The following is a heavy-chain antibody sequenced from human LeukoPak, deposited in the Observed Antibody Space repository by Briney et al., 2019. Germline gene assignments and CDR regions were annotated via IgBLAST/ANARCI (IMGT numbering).Heavy chain of an antibody. D-gene: IGHD2-8*01. V-gene: IGHV1-46*01. CDR1: GYNFISFY. Sequence: ASVKGSCKASGYNFISFYMHWVRQATGQGLEWMGIINPSGGSTSYAQKFQDRVTMTRDTSTSTVYMELSSLKSEDTAVYYCAREDVVLVDAVRYYYYGMDVWGQGTTVTVSS. CDR3: AREDVVLVDAVRYYYYGMDV. CDR2: INPSGGST. J-gene: IGHJ6*02.